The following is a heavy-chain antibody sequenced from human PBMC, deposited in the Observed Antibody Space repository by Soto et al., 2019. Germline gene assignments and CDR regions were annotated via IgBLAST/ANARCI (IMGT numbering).Heavy chain of an antibody. CDR1: GVSFSGYY. CDR3: ARHHYDSSGYYATWFDP. D-gene: IGHD3-22*01. J-gene: IGHJ5*02. Sequence: SETLSLTCAVYGVSFSGYYWTWIRQPPGKGLEWIGYIYHSGSTYYNPSLKSRVTISVDTPKTQFSLKLSSVTAADTAVYYCARHHYDSSGYYATWFDPWGQGTLGTVSS. V-gene: IGHV4-34*01. CDR2: IYHSGST.